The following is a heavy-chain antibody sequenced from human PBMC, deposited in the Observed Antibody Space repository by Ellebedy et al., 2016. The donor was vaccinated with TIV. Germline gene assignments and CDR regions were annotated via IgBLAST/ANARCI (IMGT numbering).Heavy chain of an antibody. CDR3: ARETQLGYSYGMDV. CDR2: ISGSGGST. CDR1: GFTFSDYA. J-gene: IGHJ6*02. V-gene: IGHV3-23*01. D-gene: IGHD5-18*01. Sequence: GESLKISXAASGFTFSDYAMSWVRQAPGKGLEWISAISGSGGSTYYADSVKGRFTISRDNSKNTLYLQMNSLRAEDTAVYYCARETQLGYSYGMDVWGQGTTVTVSS.